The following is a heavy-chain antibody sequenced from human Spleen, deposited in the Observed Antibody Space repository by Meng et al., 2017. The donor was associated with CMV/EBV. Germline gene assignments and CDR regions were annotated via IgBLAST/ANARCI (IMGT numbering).Heavy chain of an antibody. CDR1: GCTFSSYA. D-gene: IGHD6-13*01. V-gene: IGHV1-69*12. J-gene: IGHJ4*02. CDR3: ASHSSSWDPFDY. CDR2: IIPIFGTA. Sequence: HVHLVQSGAGVKRPGASVKVSCKASGCTFSSYAISWVRQAPGQGLEWMGGIIPIFGTANYAQKFQGRVTITADESTSTAYMELSSLRSEDTAVYYCASHSSSWDPFDYWGQGTLVTVSS.